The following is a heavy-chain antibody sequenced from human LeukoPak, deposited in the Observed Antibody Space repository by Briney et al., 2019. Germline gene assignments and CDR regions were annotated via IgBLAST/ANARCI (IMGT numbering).Heavy chain of an antibody. J-gene: IGHJ4*02. CDR2: IKSKRGGGAT. Sequence: PGGSLRLSCAASGFTFSNAWMSWVRQAPGKGLEWVGRIKSKRGGGATDYGAPVKGRFTISRDDSKNTLYLQMDSLKTEDTAIYYCVHDGDYEGRFDSWGQGTLVTVSS. CDR1: GFTFSNAW. V-gene: IGHV3-15*01. D-gene: IGHD4-17*01. CDR3: VHDGDYEGRFDS.